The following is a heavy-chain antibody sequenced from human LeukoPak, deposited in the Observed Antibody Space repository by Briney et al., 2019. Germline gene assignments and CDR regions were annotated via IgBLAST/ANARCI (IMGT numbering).Heavy chain of an antibody. CDR2: IYSGGST. V-gene: IGHV3-53*01. CDR1: GFTVSSNY. D-gene: IGHD7-27*01. CDR3: ARHGWGRDNWFDP. J-gene: IGHJ5*02. Sequence: GGSLRLSCAASGFTVSSNYMSWVRQAPGKGLEWVSVIYSGGSTYYADSVKGRFTISRDNSKNTLYLKMNSLRAEDTAVYYCARHGWGRDNWFDPWGQGTLVTVSS.